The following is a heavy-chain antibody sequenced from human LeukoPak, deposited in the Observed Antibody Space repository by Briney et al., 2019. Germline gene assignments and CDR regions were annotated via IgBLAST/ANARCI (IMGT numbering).Heavy chain of an antibody. CDR3: ARDGKWLTLYYFDY. CDR1: GASISGYY. CDR2: IYSSGST. Sequence: PSETLSLTCTVSGASISGYYWSWIRQPAGKGLEWIGRIYSSGSTNYNPSLKSRVTMSVDTSKNQFSRKLSSVTAADTAVYYCARDGKWLTLYYFDYWGQGTLVTVSS. V-gene: IGHV4-4*07. J-gene: IGHJ4*02. D-gene: IGHD3-22*01.